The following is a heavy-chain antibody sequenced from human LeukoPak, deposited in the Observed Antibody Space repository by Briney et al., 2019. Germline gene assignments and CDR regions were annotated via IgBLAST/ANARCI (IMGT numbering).Heavy chain of an antibody. D-gene: IGHD3-22*01. V-gene: IGHV1-8*01. CDR1: GYTFTSYD. J-gene: IGHJ4*02. Sequence: ASVKVSCKASGYTFTSYDINWVRQATGQGLEWMGWMNPNSGNTGYAQKFQGRVTMTRNTSISTAYMELSSLRSEDTAVYYCARGPSTYYYDSSGYHVDYWGQGTLVTVSS. CDR2: MNPNSGNT. CDR3: ARGPSTYYYDSSGYHVDY.